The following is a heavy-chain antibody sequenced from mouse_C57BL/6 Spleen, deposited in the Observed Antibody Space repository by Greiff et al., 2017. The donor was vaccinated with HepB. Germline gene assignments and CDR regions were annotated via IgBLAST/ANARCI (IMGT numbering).Heavy chain of an antibody. D-gene: IGHD2-4*01. CDR3: ASGIDYDPAY. CDR1: GYTFTGYW. J-gene: IGHJ3*01. CDR2: ILPGSGST. V-gene: IGHV1-9*01. Sequence: QVQLKESGAELMKPGASVKLSCKATGYTFTGYWIEWVKQRPGHGLEWIGEILPGSGSTNYIEKFKGKATFTADTSSNTAYMQLSSLTTEDSAIYYCASGIDYDPAYWGQGTLVTVSA.